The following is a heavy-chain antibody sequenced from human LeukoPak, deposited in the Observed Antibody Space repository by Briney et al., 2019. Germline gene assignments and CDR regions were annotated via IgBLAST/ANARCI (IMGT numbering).Heavy chain of an antibody. J-gene: IGHJ4*02. D-gene: IGHD3-10*01. V-gene: IGHV3-30*18. CDR2: ISYDGSNK. Sequence: PGGSLRLSCATSGFTFSSYGMHWLRQAPGKGLEWVAVISYDGSNKYYADSVKGRFTIYRDNSKNTLYLQMNSLGAEDTAVYYCVKVPWFGELFPLDYWGQGTLVTVSS. CDR3: VKVPWFGELFPLDY. CDR1: GFTFSSYG.